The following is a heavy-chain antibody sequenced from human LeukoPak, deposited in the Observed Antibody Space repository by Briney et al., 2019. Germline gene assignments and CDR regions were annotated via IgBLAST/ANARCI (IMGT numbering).Heavy chain of an antibody. V-gene: IGHV3-48*02. CDR3: ARNSGYAYFDY. J-gene: IGHJ4*02. Sequence: ETLSLTCTVSGGSISSYYWSWVRQAPGKGLEWVSYISSSSSTIYYADSVKGRFAISRDNAKNSLYLQMNSLRDEDTAVYYCARNSGYAYFDYWGQGTLVTVSS. D-gene: IGHD5-12*01. CDR2: ISSSSSTI. CDR1: GGSISSYY.